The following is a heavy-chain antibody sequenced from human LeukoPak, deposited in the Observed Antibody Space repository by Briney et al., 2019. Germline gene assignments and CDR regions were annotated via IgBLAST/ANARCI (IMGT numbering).Heavy chain of an antibody. D-gene: IGHD6-13*01. CDR1: GFTFSSFA. J-gene: IGHJ4*02. CDR3: ATGIAAAGPADY. V-gene: IGHV3-30-3*02. Sequence: GGSLRLSCAASGFTFSSFAMHWVRQAPGKGLEWVAVISYDGSNKYYADSVKGRFTISRDNSKNTLYLQMNSLRAEDTAVYYCATGIAAAGPADYWGQGTLVTVSS. CDR2: ISYDGSNK.